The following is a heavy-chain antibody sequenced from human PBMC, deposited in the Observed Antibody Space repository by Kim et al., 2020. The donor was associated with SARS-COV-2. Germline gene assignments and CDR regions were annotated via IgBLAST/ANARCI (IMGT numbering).Heavy chain of an antibody. CDR2: GST. V-gene: IGHV4-59*09. CDR3: ARGSMEFDY. Sequence: GSTNYTTSLKSRVTISVDTSKNQFSLKLSSVTAADTAVYYCARGSMEFDYWGQGTLVTVSS. J-gene: IGHJ4*02. D-gene: IGHD6-6*01.